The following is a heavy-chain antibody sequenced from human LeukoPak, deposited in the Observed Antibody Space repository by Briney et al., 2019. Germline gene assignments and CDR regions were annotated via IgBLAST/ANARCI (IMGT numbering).Heavy chain of an antibody. J-gene: IGHJ4*02. D-gene: IGHD2-15*01. V-gene: IGHV3-74*01. CDR1: GFTFSSYW. CDR2: INSDGSST. Sequence: GGSLRLSCAASGFTFSSYWMHWVRQAPGKGLVWVSRINSDGSSTSYADSVKGRFTISRDNAKNSLYLQMNSLRAEDTAVYYCARDYTYCSGGTCYDRFDYWGQGTLVTVS. CDR3: ARDYTYCSGGTCYDRFDY.